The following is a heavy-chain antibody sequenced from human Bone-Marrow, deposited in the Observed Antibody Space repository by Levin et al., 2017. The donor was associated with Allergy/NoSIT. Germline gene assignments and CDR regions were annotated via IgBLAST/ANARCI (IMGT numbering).Heavy chain of an antibody. Sequence: PGGSLRLSCAASGFSLSNHSMHWVRQAPGKGLEWVAVISFDGGTQTSIESVKGRFTVSRDNAKNTLYLQMNSLRAEDTAVYYCARAGDDGTAMITAFDYWGQGNLVTVSS. CDR2: ISFDGGTQ. CDR1: GFSLSNHS. CDR3: ARAGDDGTAMITAFDY. D-gene: IGHD5-18*01. V-gene: IGHV3-30-3*01. J-gene: IGHJ4*02.